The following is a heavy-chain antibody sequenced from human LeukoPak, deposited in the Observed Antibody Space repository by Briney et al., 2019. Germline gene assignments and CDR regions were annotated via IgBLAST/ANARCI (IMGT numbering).Heavy chain of an antibody. CDR3: ARANFLYCSSTTCLFDY. Sequence: ASVKVSCKASGFTFTKSAVQWVRQAPGQGFEWMGWINPNDGDTNYAQKFQGRVTMTRDTSISTAHMEVSRLRSDDTAVYYCARANFLYCSSTTCLFDYWGQGTLVTVSS. J-gene: IGHJ4*02. D-gene: IGHD2-2*01. V-gene: IGHV1-2*02. CDR2: INPNDGDT. CDR1: GFTFTKSA.